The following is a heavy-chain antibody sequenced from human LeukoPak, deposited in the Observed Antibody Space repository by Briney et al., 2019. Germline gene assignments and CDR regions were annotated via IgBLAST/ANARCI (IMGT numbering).Heavy chain of an antibody. CDR3: AACYDSSGYYDY. V-gene: IGHV3-53*01. CDR1: GFTVSSNY. D-gene: IGHD3-22*01. J-gene: IGHJ4*02. CDR2: IYSGGST. Sequence: GGSLRLSCAASGFTVSSNYTSWVRQAPGKGLEWVSVIYSGGSTYYADSVKGRLTISRDNSKNTLYLEMNSLRAEDTAVYYCAACYDSSGYYDYWGQGTLVTVSS.